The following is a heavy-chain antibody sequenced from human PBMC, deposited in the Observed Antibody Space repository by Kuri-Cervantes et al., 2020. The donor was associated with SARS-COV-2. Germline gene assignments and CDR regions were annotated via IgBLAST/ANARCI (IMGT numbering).Heavy chain of an antibody. CDR2: IYYSGST. Sequence: SETLSLTCTVSGGSIGSSSYYWGWIRQPPGKGLEWIGSIYYSGSTYYNPSLKSRVTISVDTSKNQFSLKLSSVTAADTAVYYCAREDWNDAGVFDYWGQGTLVTVSS. V-gene: IGHV4-39*07. D-gene: IGHD1-1*01. J-gene: IGHJ4*02. CDR3: AREDWNDAGVFDY. CDR1: GGSIGSSSYY.